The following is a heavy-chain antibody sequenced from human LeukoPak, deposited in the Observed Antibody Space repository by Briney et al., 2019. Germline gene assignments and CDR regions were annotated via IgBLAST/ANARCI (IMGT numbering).Heavy chain of an antibody. CDR2: ISAHNGNT. Sequence: ASVRVSCKASGYTFTSYGISWVRQAPGQGLEWMGWISAHNGNTNYAQKLQGRVTMTTDTSTSTAHMELRSLRYDDTAVYYCARDGRFAAYEPDYWGQGTLVTVSS. J-gene: IGHJ4*02. CDR3: ARDGRFAAYEPDY. D-gene: IGHD1-26*01. CDR1: GYTFTSYG. V-gene: IGHV1-18*01.